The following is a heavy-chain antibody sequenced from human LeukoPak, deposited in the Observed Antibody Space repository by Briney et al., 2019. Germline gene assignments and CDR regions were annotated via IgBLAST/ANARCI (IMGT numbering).Heavy chain of an antibody. CDR3: ARGKEASITIFGVVDDAFDI. J-gene: IGHJ3*02. V-gene: IGHV1-24*01. CDR1: GYTLTELS. D-gene: IGHD3-3*01. Sequence: GASVKVSCKVSGYTLTELSMHWVRQAPGKGLEWMGGFDPEDGETIYAQKFQGRVTITADKSTSTAYMELSSLKSEDTAVYYCARGKEASITIFGVVDDAFDIWGQGTMVTVSS. CDR2: FDPEDGET.